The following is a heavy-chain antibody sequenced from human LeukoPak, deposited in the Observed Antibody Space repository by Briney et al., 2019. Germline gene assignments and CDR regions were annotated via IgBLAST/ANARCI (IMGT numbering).Heavy chain of an antibody. V-gene: IGHV4-39*01. CDR3: ARGDGYNSRFDP. Sequence: SETLCLTCTVSGGSISSSSYYWGWIRQPPGKGLEWIASICYSRSTYYNPSLKSRVTISGDTSNNQFSLKLSSVTAADTAVYYCARGDGYNSRFDPWGQGTLVTVSS. D-gene: IGHD5-24*01. CDR2: ICYSRST. CDR1: GGSISSSSYY. J-gene: IGHJ5*02.